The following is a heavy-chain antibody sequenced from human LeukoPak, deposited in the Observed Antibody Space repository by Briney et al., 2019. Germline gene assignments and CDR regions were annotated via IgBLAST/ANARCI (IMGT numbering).Heavy chain of an antibody. CDR3: ARVKVEMATIGWLDP. D-gene: IGHD5-24*01. J-gene: IGHJ5*02. V-gene: IGHV3-33*01. CDR2: IRYDGTNK. Sequence: PGGSLRLSCAASGFTFSNYGMHWVRQAPGKGLEWVAVIRYDGTNKYYADSVRGRFTISGDNSKNTLYLQMNSLRADDTAVYYCARVKVEMATIGWLDPWGQGTLVTVSS. CDR1: GFTFSNYG.